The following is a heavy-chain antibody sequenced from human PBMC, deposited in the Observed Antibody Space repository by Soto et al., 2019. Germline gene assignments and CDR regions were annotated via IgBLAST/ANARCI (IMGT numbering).Heavy chain of an antibody. V-gene: IGHV3-30-3*01. CDR2: ISYDGSNK. CDR1: GFTFSSYA. CDR3: ASSSGWTLFDY. D-gene: IGHD6-19*01. J-gene: IGHJ4*02. Sequence: QVQLVESGGGVVQPGRSLRLSCAASGFTFSSYAMHWVRQAPGKGLEWVAVISYDGSNKYYADSVKGRFTISRDNSKNTLYLQMNSLRAEDTAVYYCASSSGWTLFDYWGQGTLVTVSS.